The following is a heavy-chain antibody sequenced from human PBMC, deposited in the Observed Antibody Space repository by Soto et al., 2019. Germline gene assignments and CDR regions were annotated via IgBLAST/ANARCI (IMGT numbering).Heavy chain of an antibody. J-gene: IGHJ2*01. V-gene: IGHV3-21*01. CDR1: GFIFSGYG. D-gene: IGHD5-12*01. CDR3: ARGGGSKAHHYWYFVL. Sequence: GGSLRLSCAASGFIFSGYGMNWVRRAPGKGLEWVSSISSSSTYIYYADSVKGRFTISRDNAKSSLYLQMNSLRAEDTAVYYCARGGGSKAHHYWYFVLSGGGTLLNVT. CDR2: ISSSSTYI.